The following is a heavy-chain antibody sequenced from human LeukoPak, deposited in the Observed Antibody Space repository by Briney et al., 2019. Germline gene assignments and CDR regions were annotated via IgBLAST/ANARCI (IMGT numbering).Heavy chain of an antibody. D-gene: IGHD5-24*01. CDR1: GDTVSSNSAA. CDR2: TYYTSKWHT. V-gene: IGHV6-1*01. Sequence: SQTLSLTCEISGDTVSSNSAAWNWLRQSPSRGLEWLRRTYYTSKWHTDHAVSVKSRITINPDTSKNQSSLQLNSVTPEDTAVYYCATDPRCYYFDYWGQGTLVTVSS. CDR3: ATDPRCYYFDY. J-gene: IGHJ4*02.